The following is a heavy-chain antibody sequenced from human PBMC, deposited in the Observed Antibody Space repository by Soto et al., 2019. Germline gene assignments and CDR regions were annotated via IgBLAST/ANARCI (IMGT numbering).Heavy chain of an antibody. V-gene: IGHV4-34*01. CDR2: INHSGST. Sequence: QVQLQQWGAGLLKPSETLSLTCAVYGGSFSGYYWSWIRQPPGKGLEWIGEINHSGSTNYNPSLKSRVTISVDTSKNQFSLKLGSVTAADTAVYYCARGVAAAGFGMDVWGQGTTVTVSS. J-gene: IGHJ6*02. CDR3: ARGVAAAGFGMDV. CDR1: GGSFSGYY. D-gene: IGHD6-13*01.